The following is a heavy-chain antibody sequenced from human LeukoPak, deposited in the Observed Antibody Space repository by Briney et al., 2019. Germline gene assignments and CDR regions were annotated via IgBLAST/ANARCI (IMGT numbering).Heavy chain of an antibody. CDR3: ARETDIVVVPAANAFDI. D-gene: IGHD2-2*01. V-gene: IGHV1-2*02. CDR1: GYKFTGYY. CDR2: INPNIGGT. Sequence: GASVKVSCRASGYKFTGYYLHWVRQAPGQGLEWMGWINPNIGGTHYAQKFRGRVTMTRDTSISTAYMELSRLRSDDTAVYYCARETDIVVVPAANAFDIWGQGTMVTVSS. J-gene: IGHJ3*02.